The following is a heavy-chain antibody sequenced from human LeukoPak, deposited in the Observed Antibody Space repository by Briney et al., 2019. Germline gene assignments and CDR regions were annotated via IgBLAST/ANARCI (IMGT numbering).Heavy chain of an antibody. CDR3: ARALKYNSGYDWGGDY. D-gene: IGHD5-12*01. J-gene: IGHJ4*02. V-gene: IGHV3-74*01. CDR1: GFSFSDYW. Sequence: QTGGSLRLSCAASGFSFSDYWMQWVRQAPGKGLVWISRITSDGSDTNYADSVKGRFTISRDNAKNTLYLQMNRLRAEDTAVYYCARALKYNSGYDWGGDYWGQGTLVTVSS. CDR2: ITSDGSDT.